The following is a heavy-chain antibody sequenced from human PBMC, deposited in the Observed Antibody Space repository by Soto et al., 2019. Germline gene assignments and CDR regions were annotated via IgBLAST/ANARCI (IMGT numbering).Heavy chain of an antibody. Sequence: QVQLVQSGAEVKKPGASVEVSCKASGYTFTTYGISWVRQAPGQGLEWMGWISAYNGNTNYAQNLQGRVTMTTDTYTSTAYMELSSLRSDDMAVYYCARFYASGSYPYDYWGQGTLVTVSS. V-gene: IGHV1-18*03. J-gene: IGHJ4*02. D-gene: IGHD3-10*01. CDR3: ARFYASGSYPYDY. CDR1: GYTFTTYG. CDR2: ISAYNGNT.